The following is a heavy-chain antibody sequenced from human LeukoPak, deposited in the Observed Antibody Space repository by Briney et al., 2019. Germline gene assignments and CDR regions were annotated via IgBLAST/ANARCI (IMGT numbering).Heavy chain of an antibody. Sequence: PGRSLRLSCAASGFTFDDYAMHWGRQAPGKGLEWVSGISWNSGSIGYADSVKGRFTISRDNAKNSPYLQMNSLRAEDTALYYCAKEGGGGYGRGYYYYMDVWGKGTTVTVSS. CDR2: ISWNSGSI. CDR1: GFTFDDYA. V-gene: IGHV3-9*01. CDR3: AKEGGGGYGRGYYYYMDV. D-gene: IGHD3-16*01. J-gene: IGHJ6*03.